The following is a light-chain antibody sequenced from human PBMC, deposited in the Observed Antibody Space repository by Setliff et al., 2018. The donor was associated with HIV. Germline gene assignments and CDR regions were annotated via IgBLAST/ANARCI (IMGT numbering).Light chain of an antibody. V-gene: IGLV1-40*01. CDR2: NSI. CDR3: QSYDNSLSGYV. CDR1: SSNIGAGFD. Sequence: QSVLTQPPSVSGAPGQRVTISCNGSSSNIGAGFDVHWYQQLPGTAPKPLIYNSINRPSGVPDRFSGSKSGTSASLAITGLQTEGEADYYCQSYDNSLSGYVFGAGTKVTVL. J-gene: IGLJ1*01.